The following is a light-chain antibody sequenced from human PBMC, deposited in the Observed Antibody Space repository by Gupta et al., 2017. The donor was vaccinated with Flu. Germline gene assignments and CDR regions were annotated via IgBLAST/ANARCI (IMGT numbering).Light chain of an antibody. CDR1: NSNIASYT. V-gene: IGLV1-44*01. J-gene: IGLJ2*01. Sequence: QSVLTQPPSTSGTPGQRVTISCSGGNSNIASYTVNWYQQVPGTTPKLLIYSDNQRPSGVPDRFSGSKSGTSASLAISGLQSDDEADHYCATWDDSLSGHVIFGGGTKLTVL. CDR3: ATWDDSLSGHVI. CDR2: SDN.